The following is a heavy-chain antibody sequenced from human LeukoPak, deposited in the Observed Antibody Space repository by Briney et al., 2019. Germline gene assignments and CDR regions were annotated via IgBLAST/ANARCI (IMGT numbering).Heavy chain of an antibody. CDR3: ARDISYVDTAMVKYNWFDP. J-gene: IGHJ5*02. V-gene: IGHV4-59*01. D-gene: IGHD5-18*01. CDR2: IYYSGST. CDR1: GGSISSYY. Sequence: SETLSLTCTVSGGSISSYYWSWLRQPPGKGLEGIGYIYYSGSTNYNPSLTSRVTISVDTSKNQFSLKLSSVTAADTAVYYCARDISYVDTAMVKYNWFDPWGQGTLVTVSS.